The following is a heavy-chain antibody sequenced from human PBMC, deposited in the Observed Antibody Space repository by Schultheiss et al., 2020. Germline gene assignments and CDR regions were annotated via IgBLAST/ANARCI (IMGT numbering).Heavy chain of an antibody. D-gene: IGHD3-9*01. CDR1: GFTFSSYG. CDR3: AKMVDGPGRDYDILTGLDY. Sequence: GGSLRLSCAASGFTFSSYGMHWVRQAPGKGLEWVAVIWYDGSNKYYADSVKGRFTISRDNSKNTLYLQMNSLRAEDTAVYYCAKMVDGPGRDYDILTGLDYWGQGTLVTVSS. J-gene: IGHJ4*02. V-gene: IGHV3-30*02. CDR2: IWYDGSNK.